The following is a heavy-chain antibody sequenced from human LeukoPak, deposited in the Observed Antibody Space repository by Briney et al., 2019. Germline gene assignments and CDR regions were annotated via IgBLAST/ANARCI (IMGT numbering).Heavy chain of an antibody. J-gene: IGHJ4*02. CDR1: GYTFTGYY. Sequence: ASVKVSCKASGYTFTGYYMHWVRQAPGQGLEWMGWINPNSGGTNYAQKFQGRVTMTRDTSISTAYMELSRLRSDDTAVYYCARDSTVVTLCGPNYYFDYWGQGTLVTVSS. V-gene: IGHV1-2*02. D-gene: IGHD4-23*01. CDR2: INPNSGGT. CDR3: ARDSTVVTLCGPNYYFDY.